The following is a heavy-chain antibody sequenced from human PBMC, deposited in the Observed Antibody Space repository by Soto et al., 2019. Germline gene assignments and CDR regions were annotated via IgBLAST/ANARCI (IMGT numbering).Heavy chain of an antibody. CDR3: ARQHTGYSSSWYQPFDS. V-gene: IGHV4-31*03. Sequence: PSETLSLTCTVSGGSISSGGYYWSWIRQHPGEGLEWIGYIYYSGSTYYNPSLKSRVTISVDTSKNQFSLKLSSVTAADTAVYYCARQHTGYSSSWYQPFDSWGQGTLVTVSS. J-gene: IGHJ5*01. D-gene: IGHD6-13*01. CDR2: IYYSGST. CDR1: GGSISSGGYY.